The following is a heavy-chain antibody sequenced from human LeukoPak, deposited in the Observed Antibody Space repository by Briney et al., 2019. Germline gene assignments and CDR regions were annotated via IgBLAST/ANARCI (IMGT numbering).Heavy chain of an antibody. Sequence: GGSLRHSCSASGFTFSSYAMHWVRQAPGKGLEYVSAISSNGGSTYYADSEKCSLTISRDNSKNTLYLQMNSLRAEKTAVYYCARDVETIDYWGKGTLVTVSS. D-gene: IGHD1/OR15-1a*01. J-gene: IGHJ4*02. CDR2: ISSNGGST. CDR3: ARDVETIDY. CDR1: GFTFSSYA. V-gene: IGHV3-64*04.